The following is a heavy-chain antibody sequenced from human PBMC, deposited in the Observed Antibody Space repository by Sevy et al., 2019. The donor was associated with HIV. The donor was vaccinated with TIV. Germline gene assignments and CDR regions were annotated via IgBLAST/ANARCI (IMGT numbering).Heavy chain of an antibody. Sequence: GGSLRLSCAASRFTVSSNYMSWVRQAPGKGLEWVSVICSGGSTYYADSVKGRFTISRDNSKNTLYLQMNSLRAEDTAVYYCARWGYCSGGSCYSSYYYYGMDVWGQGTTVTVSS. CDR3: ARWGYCSGGSCYSSYYYYGMDV. CDR2: ICSGGST. CDR1: RFTVSSNY. J-gene: IGHJ6*02. D-gene: IGHD2-15*01. V-gene: IGHV3-53*01.